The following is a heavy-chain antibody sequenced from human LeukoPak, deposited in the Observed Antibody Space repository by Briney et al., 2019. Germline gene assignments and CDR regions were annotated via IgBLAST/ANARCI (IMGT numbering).Heavy chain of an antibody. CDR2: IYPGDSDT. CDR3: ARHLTMITVPRDAFDI. Sequence: PGESLKISCKTSGYSFTSYWIGWLRQMPGKGLEWMGVIYPGDSDTRYSPSFQGQVTISADKSLSTAYLQWSGLKASDTAMYYCARHLTMITVPRDAFDIWGQGTMVTVSS. J-gene: IGHJ3*02. V-gene: IGHV5-51*01. D-gene: IGHD3-16*01. CDR1: GYSFTSYW.